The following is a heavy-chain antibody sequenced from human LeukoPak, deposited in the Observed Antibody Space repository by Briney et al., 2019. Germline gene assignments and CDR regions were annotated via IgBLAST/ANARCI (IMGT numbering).Heavy chain of an antibody. CDR3: AKKRGSAYDPYDY. V-gene: IGHV3-23*01. J-gene: IGHJ4*02. CDR1: GFTFSSYA. Sequence: GGSLRLSCAASGFTFSSYAMRWVRQAPGKGLEWISSISVSGGNTFYADSVKGRFTISRDNSQNTLFLQMNSLRAEDTAVYYCAKKRGSAYDPYDYWGQGTLVTVSS. CDR2: ISVSGGNT. D-gene: IGHD3-22*01.